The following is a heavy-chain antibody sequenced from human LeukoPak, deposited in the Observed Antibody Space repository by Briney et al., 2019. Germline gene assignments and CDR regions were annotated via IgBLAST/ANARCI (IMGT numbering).Heavy chain of an antibody. J-gene: IGHJ3*02. V-gene: IGHV4-34*01. CDR1: GASFSGYY. D-gene: IGHD3-10*01. CDR3: ARHLYGSEGYPHAFDI. CDR2: INLSGGT. Sequence: SETLSLTCAVYGASFSGYYCRWVRQPPGGGLGWLGEINLSGGTNYNPSLKSGVTISVDTSKNQFSLKLSSVTAADTGVYYCARHLYGSEGYPHAFDIWGQGTMVTVSS.